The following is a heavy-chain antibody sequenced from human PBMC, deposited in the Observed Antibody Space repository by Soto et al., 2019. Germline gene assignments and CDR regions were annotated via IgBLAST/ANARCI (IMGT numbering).Heavy chain of an antibody. V-gene: IGHV4-59*01. CDR1: GGSISSYY. J-gene: IGHJ3*02. CDR3: ARDSPYGGYGDAFDI. D-gene: IGHD5-12*01. Sequence: SETLSLTCTVSGGSISSYYWSWIRQPPGKGLEWIGYIYYSGSTNYNPSLKSRVTISVDTSKNQFSLKLSSVTAADTAVYYCARDSPYGGYGDAFDIWGQGTMVTVSS. CDR2: IYYSGST.